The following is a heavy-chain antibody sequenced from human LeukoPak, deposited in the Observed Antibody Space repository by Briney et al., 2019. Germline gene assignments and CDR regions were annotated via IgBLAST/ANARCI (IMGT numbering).Heavy chain of an antibody. D-gene: IGHD6-19*01. CDR3: ASLPWLVRWIYY. CDR1: GFTFSSLA. Sequence: GGSLRLSCVASGFTFSSLAMNWVRQAPGKGLEWVSSISSNSTYIQYADSVKGRFTISRDNARNSLYLQMNNLRAEDTAVYYCASLPWLVRWIYYWGQGTLVTVSS. V-gene: IGHV3-21*01. CDR2: ISSNSTYI. J-gene: IGHJ4*02.